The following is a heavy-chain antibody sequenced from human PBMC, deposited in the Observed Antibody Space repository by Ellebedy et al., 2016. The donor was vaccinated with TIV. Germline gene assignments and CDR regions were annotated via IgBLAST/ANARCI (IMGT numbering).Heavy chain of an antibody. CDR3: ARPFYYDSSGPDD. Sequence: GESLKISXAASGFTFSGYRMNWVRQAPGKGLEWVSSISSTSNNIYYGDSVKGRFSISRDNAKYSLYLQMNSLRAEDTAVYYCARPFYYDSSGPDDWGQGTLVTVSS. D-gene: IGHD3-22*01. V-gene: IGHV3-21*01. CDR1: GFTFSGYR. J-gene: IGHJ4*02. CDR2: ISSTSNNI.